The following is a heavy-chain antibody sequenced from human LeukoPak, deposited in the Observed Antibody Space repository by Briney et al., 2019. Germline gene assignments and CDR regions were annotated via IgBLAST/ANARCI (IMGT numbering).Heavy chain of an antibody. Sequence: SETLSLTCAVYGGSFSSYYWSWIRQPPGKGLEWIGYIYYSGSTNYNPSLKSRVTISVDTSKNQFSLKLSSVTAADTAVYYCARVVRYFDLYNWFDPWGQGTLVTVSS. CDR1: GGSFSSYY. CDR2: IYYSGST. CDR3: ARVVRYFDLYNWFDP. V-gene: IGHV4-59*01. J-gene: IGHJ5*02. D-gene: IGHD3-9*01.